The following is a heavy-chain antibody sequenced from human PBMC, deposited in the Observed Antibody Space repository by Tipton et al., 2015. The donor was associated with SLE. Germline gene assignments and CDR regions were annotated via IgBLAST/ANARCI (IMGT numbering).Heavy chain of an antibody. Sequence: TLSLTCAVSGYSISSGYYWGWIRQPPGKGLEWIGSIYHSGSTYYNPSLKSRVTISVDTSKNQFSLKLSSVTAADTAVYYCARDLNYYYGSGSYIPYYYYYGMDVWGQGTTVTVSS. CDR2: IYHSGST. D-gene: IGHD3-10*01. V-gene: IGHV4-38-2*02. CDR1: GYSISSGYY. CDR3: ARDLNYYYGSGSYIPYYYYYGMDV. J-gene: IGHJ6*02.